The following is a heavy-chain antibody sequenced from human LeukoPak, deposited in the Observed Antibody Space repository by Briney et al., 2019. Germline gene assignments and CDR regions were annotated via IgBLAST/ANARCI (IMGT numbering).Heavy chain of an antibody. V-gene: IGHV3-23*01. D-gene: IGHD1-26*01. Sequence: GGTLRLSCAASGFTFSSFGMSWVRQAPGKGLEWVSAISGSGGSTYYADSVKGRFTISRDNSKTTLFLQMKSLRAEDTAVYYCVKDLVGALENWGQGTLVTVSS. CDR2: ISGSGGST. CDR3: VKDLVGALEN. J-gene: IGHJ4*02. CDR1: GFTFSSFG.